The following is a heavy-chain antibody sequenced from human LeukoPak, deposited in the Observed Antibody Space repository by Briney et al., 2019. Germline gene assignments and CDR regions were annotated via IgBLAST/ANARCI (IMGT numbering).Heavy chain of an antibody. V-gene: IGHV4-59*01. CDR1: GGSISSYY. D-gene: IGHD1-20*01. CDR3: ARRYNWKSYYYMDV. J-gene: IGHJ6*03. Sequence: PSETLSLTCTVSGGSISSYYWTWIRQPPGKGLEWIGYIYSSGSTNYNPSLKSRVTISVDTSKNQFSLKLSSVTAADTAVYYCARRYNWKSYYYMDVWGKGTTVTVSS. CDR2: IYSSGST.